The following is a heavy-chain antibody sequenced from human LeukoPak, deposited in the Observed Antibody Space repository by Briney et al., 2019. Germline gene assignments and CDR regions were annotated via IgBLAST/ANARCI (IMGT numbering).Heavy chain of an antibody. J-gene: IGHJ6*03. Sequence: GGSLRLSCAASGFTFSSYEMNWVRQAPGKGLEWVSYISSSGSTIYYADSVKGRFTISRDNSKNTLYLQMNSLRAEDTAVYYCAKEKRGRYDFWSGYSLYYYYYMDVWGKGTTVTVSS. D-gene: IGHD3-3*01. CDR2: ISSSGSTI. CDR3: AKEKRGRYDFWSGYSLYYYYYMDV. CDR1: GFTFSSYE. V-gene: IGHV3-48*03.